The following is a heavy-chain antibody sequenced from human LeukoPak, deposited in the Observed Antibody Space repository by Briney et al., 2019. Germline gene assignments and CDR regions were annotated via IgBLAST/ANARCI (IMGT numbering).Heavy chain of an antibody. J-gene: IGHJ5*02. CDR3: VRGGPSTWS. V-gene: IGHV3-30*04. CDR1: GVTFSSYA. CDR2: ISYDGSNK. Sequence: TGGSLRLSCAASGVTFSSYAMHWVRQAPGKGLEWVAVISYDGSNKYYADSVKGRFTISRDNSKNTVYLQMNNLRAEDTAVYYCVRGGPSTWSWGQGTLVTVSS. D-gene: IGHD2-15*01.